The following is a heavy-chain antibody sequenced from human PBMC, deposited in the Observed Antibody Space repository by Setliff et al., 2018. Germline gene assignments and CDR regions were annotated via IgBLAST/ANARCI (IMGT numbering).Heavy chain of an antibody. CDR1: GFTFNAYA. V-gene: IGHV3-23*01. CDR3: AKGQGQYYDSSGYYGRVLDY. Sequence: GGSLRLSCAASGFTFNAYATSWVRQAPGKGLEWVSAITFGSLSRYYADSVKGRFTISRDNSKNTLFLEMNSLRTEDTAVYYCAKGQGQYYDSSGYYGRVLDYWGQGTLVTVSS. D-gene: IGHD3-22*01. J-gene: IGHJ4*02. CDR2: ITFGSLSR.